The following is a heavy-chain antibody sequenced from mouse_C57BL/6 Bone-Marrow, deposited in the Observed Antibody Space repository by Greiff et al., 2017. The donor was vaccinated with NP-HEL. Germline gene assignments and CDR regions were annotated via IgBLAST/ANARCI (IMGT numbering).Heavy chain of an antibody. CDR3: ARGGYYGAWFAY. V-gene: IGHV5-16*01. J-gene: IGHJ3*01. D-gene: IGHD1-1*01. Sequence: EVNVVESEGGLVQPGSSMKLSCTASGFTFSDYYMAWVRQVPEKGLEWVANINYDGSSTYYLDSLKSRFIISRDNAKNILYLQMSSLKSEDTATYYCARGGYYGAWFAYWGQGTLVTVSA. CDR2: INYDGSST. CDR1: GFTFSDYY.